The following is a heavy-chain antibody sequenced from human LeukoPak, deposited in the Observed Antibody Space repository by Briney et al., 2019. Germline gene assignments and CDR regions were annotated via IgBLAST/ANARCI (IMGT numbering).Heavy chain of an antibody. J-gene: IGHJ5*02. CDR2: INHSGTT. CDR3: ARASSFDKTTRWNPAYFGP. V-gene: IGHV4-34*01. Sequence: PSETLSLTCTVSGGSISSYYWSWIRQPPGKGLEWIGEINHSGTTNYNPSLKSRVTISVDTSKNQVSLDLASVTAADTAVYYCARASSFDKTTRWNPAYFGPWGPGSLVTVAS. D-gene: IGHD1-1*01. CDR1: GGSISSYY.